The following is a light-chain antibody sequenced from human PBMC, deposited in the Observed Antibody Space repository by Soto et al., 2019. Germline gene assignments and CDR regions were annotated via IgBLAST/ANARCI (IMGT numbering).Light chain of an antibody. V-gene: IGKV3-15*01. CDR3: QQYSNWPIT. CDR2: GAS. J-gene: IGKJ3*01. Sequence: EIVMTQSPATLSVSPGERATLSCRASQSVSSNLAWYQQKPGQAPRLLIYGASTRATVIPARFSGSGSGTEFTLTISSLQSGDFAVYYCQQYSNWPITFGPGTKVDIK. CDR1: QSVSSN.